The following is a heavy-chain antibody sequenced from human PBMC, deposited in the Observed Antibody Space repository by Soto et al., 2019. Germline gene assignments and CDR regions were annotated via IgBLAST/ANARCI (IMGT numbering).Heavy chain of an antibody. V-gene: IGHV4-34*01. D-gene: IGHD6-13*01. CDR2: INHSGST. CDR3: ATVAAAGTSVYNWFDP. Sequence: QVQLQQWGAGLLKPSETLSPTCAVYGGSFSGYYWSWIRQPPGKGLEWIGEINHSGSTNYNPSLKSRVTISVDTSKNQFSLKLSSVTAADTAVYYCATVAAAGTSVYNWFDPWGQGTLVTVSS. CDR1: GGSFSGYY. J-gene: IGHJ5*02.